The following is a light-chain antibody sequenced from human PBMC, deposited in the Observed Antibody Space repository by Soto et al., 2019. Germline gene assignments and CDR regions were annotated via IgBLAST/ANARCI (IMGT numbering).Light chain of an antibody. V-gene: IGLV2-14*01. CDR3: SSYGSGTTLVL. J-gene: IGLJ2*01. Sequence: QSALTQPASVSGSPGQSITISCTGTSSDIGGYNYVSWFQQHPAKAPKLMIYEVSHRASRVSNRFSGSKSGNTASLTISGLQAEDEADYSCSSYGSGTTLVLFGGGTQLTVL. CDR2: EVS. CDR1: SSDIGGYNY.